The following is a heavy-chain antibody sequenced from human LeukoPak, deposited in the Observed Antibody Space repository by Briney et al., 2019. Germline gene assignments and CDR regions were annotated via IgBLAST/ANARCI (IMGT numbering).Heavy chain of an antibody. CDR2: ISAYNGNT. V-gene: IGHV1-18*01. CDR1: GYTFTSYG. Sequence: ASVKVSCKASGYTFTSYGISWVRQAPGQGLEWMGWISAYNGNTNYAQKLQGRVTMTTDTSTSTAYMELRSLRSDDTAVYYCARDNGGVRYFDWFPFDYWGQGTLVTVSS. J-gene: IGHJ4*02. D-gene: IGHD3-9*01. CDR3: ARDNGGVRYFDWFPFDY.